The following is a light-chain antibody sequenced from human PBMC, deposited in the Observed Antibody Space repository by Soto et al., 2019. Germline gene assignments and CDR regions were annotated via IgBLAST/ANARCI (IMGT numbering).Light chain of an antibody. CDR2: DVS. Sequence: QSALTQPASVSGSPGQSITISRTGTSSDVGGYNYVSWYQQHPGKAPKLMIYDVSNRPSGVSNRFSGSKSGNTASLTISGLQAEDEADYYCSSYTSSSTLFGTGTKLTVL. V-gene: IGLV2-14*01. CDR1: SSDVGGYNY. CDR3: SSYTSSSTL. J-gene: IGLJ1*01.